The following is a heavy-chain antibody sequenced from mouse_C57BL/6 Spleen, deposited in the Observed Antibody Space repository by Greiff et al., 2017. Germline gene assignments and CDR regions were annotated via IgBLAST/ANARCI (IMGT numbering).Heavy chain of an antibody. CDR3: ARANYYFDY. CDR2: INYDGSST. J-gene: IGHJ2*01. CDR1: GFTFSNYW. Sequence: MLVESGGGLVQPGGSMKLSCVASGFTFSNYWMNWVRQVPEKGLEWVANINYDGSSTYYLDSLKSRFIISRDNAKNILYLQMSSLKSEDTATYYCARANYYFDYWGQGTTLAVSS. D-gene: IGHD4-1*02. V-gene: IGHV5-16*01.